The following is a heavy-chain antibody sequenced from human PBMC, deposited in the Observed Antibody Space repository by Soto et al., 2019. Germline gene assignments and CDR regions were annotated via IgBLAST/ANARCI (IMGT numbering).Heavy chain of an antibody. D-gene: IGHD3-9*01. CDR1: GGTFSSYT. V-gene: IGHV1-69*02. J-gene: IGHJ4*02. Sequence: ASVKVSCTASGGTFSSYTISWVRQAPGQGLEWMGRIIPILGIANYAQKFQGRVTITADKSTSTAYMELSSLRSEDTAVYYCASAPLYYDILTGYWVPLDYWGQGTLVTVSS. CDR3: ASAPLYYDILTGYWVPLDY. CDR2: IIPILGIA.